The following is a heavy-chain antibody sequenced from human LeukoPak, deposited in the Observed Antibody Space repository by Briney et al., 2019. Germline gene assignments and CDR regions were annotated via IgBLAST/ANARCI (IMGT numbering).Heavy chain of an antibody. CDR3: AKLPLYYYGSGSYYSDY. V-gene: IGHV3-23*01. Sequence: GGSLRLSCAASGFTFSSYGMSWVRQAPGKGLEWVSAISGSGGSTYYADSVKGRFTISRDNSKNTLYLQMNSLRAEDTAVYYCAKLPLYYYGSGSYYSDYWGQGTLVTVSS. J-gene: IGHJ4*02. CDR1: GFTFSSYG. D-gene: IGHD3-10*01. CDR2: ISGSGGST.